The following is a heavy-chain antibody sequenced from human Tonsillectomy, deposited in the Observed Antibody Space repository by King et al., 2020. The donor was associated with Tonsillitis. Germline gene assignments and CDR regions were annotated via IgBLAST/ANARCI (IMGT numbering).Heavy chain of an antibody. CDR2: ISFDGSNK. Sequence: VQLVESGGGVVQPGRFLRLSCAGSGFTFSSYPMHWVRQAPGKGLEWVAVISFDGSNKYYAESVKGRFTISRDNSKNTLFLQMSSLGAEDTAVYYCARLSLPSDDSRSWYEPLHYWGQGPLVRVSS. CDR3: ARLSLPSDDSRSWYEPLHY. CDR1: GFTFSSYP. V-gene: IGHV3-30*04. J-gene: IGHJ4*02. D-gene: IGHD6-13*01.